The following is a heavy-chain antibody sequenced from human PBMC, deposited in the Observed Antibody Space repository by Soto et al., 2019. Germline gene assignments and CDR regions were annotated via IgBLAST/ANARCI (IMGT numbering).Heavy chain of an antibody. V-gene: IGHV4-59*01. CDR2: IYYSGST. J-gene: IGHJ6*03. CDR1: GGSISSYY. CDR3: AKNTYGDSPDYYYYYMDV. D-gene: IGHD4-17*01. Sequence: SETLSLTCTVSGGSISSYYWSWIRQPPGKGLEWIGYIYYSGSTNYNPSLKSRVTIPVETSKNQFSLKLSSVTAADTAVYYCAKNTYGDSPDYYYYYMDVWGKGTTVTVSS.